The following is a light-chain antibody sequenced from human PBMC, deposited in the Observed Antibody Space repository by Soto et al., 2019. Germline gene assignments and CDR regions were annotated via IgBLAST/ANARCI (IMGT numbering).Light chain of an antibody. CDR2: EVT. Sequence: QSALTQPASVSGSPGQSITISCTGTTSDVGGYNYVSWYQQHPGKAPNLIIYEVTHRPSGVSNRFSGSKSGNTASLTISGLQTEDEAEYFCSSYTDSSTLVFGGGTKLTVL. CDR3: SSYTDSSTLV. J-gene: IGLJ2*01. CDR1: TSDVGGYNY. V-gene: IGLV2-14*01.